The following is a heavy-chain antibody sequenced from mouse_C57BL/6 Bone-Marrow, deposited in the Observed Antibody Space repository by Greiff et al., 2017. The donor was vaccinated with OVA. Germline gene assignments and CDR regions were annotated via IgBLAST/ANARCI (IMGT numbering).Heavy chain of an antibody. V-gene: IGHV1-55*01. CDR3: AKGNRYYYAMDY. CDR1: GYTFTSYW. Sequence: VQLQQPGAELVKPGASVKMSCKASGYTFTSYWITWVKQRPGQGLEWIGDIYPGSGSTNYNEKFKSKATLTVDTSSSTAYMQLSSLTSEDAAVYYCAKGNRYYYAMDYWGQGTSVTVSS. J-gene: IGHJ4*01. CDR2: IYPGSGST. D-gene: IGHD2-1*01.